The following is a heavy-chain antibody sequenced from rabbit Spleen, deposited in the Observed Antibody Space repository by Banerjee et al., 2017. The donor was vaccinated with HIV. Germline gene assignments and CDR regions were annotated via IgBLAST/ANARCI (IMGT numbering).Heavy chain of an antibody. D-gene: IGHD1-1*01. CDR1: GFTISSRR. CDR2: IDVGRT. Sequence: QEQLEESGGDLVKPGASLTLTCTASGFTISSRRICWVRQAPGKGLEWIACIDVGRTYYASWAKGRFTISKTSTTVTLQMTSLTAADTATYFCARESTNSAWFYNLWGQGTLVTVS. CDR3: ARESTNSAWFYNL. J-gene: IGHJ3*01. V-gene: IGHV1S45*01.